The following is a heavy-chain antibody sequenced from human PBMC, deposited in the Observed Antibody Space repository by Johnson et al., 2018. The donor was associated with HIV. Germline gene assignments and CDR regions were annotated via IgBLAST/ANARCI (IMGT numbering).Heavy chain of an antibody. V-gene: IGHV3-30*04. Sequence: QVQLVESGGGVVQPGRSLRLSCTASGFTFSSYAMHWVRQAPGKGLEWVAVISYDGSNKYYADSVKGRFTISRDNSNNTLYLQMDRLRAEDTAVYYGAKDRNWGASGAFDIWGQGTMVTVSS. J-gene: IGHJ3*02. CDR2: ISYDGSNK. CDR3: AKDRNWGASGAFDI. CDR1: GFTFSSYA. D-gene: IGHD7-27*01.